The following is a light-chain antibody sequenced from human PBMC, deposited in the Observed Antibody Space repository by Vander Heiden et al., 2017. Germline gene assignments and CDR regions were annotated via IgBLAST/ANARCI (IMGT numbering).Light chain of an antibody. CDR3: QQDGSFPRT. V-gene: IGKV3-20*01. J-gene: IGKJ1*01. CDR1: QTITSNY. Sequence: EIVLTQSPGTSSLSPGERVTLSCRASQTITSNYLAWYQQKPGQSPRLLIYGASSRATGIQDRFSGSGSGTDFTLTINRLEPDDFAVYYCQQDGSFPRTFGQGTKVDI. CDR2: GAS.